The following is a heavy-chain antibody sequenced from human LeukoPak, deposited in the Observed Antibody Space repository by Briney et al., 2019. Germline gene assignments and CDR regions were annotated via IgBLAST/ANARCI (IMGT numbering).Heavy chain of an antibody. D-gene: IGHD5-18*01. V-gene: IGHV3-48*03. J-gene: IGHJ4*02. CDR1: GSTFSSYE. Sequence: GGSLRLSCAASGSTFSSYEMNWVRQAPGKGLEWVSYITSSGTTIYYADSVKGRFTISRDNAKNSLYLQMNSLRAEDTAVYYCAVRFRGYSYGYDYWGQGTLVTVSS. CDR3: AVRFRGYSYGYDY. CDR2: ITSSGTTI.